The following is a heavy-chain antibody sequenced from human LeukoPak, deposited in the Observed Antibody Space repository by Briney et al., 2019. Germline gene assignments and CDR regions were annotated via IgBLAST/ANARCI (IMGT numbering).Heavy chain of an antibody. CDR3: ASPSKLVISRGGFDM. V-gene: IGHV4-39*01. CDR1: GGSSSDTTYY. Sequence: PSETLSLTCTVSGGSSSDTTYYWAWIRQPPGKGLEWIGSIYCSETKYNPSLKSRITISGDTSKKQFSLKLSSVTLKDRALYYCASPSKLVISRGGFDMWGQGTMVTVSA. CDR2: IYCSET. D-gene: IGHD3-22*01. J-gene: IGHJ3*02.